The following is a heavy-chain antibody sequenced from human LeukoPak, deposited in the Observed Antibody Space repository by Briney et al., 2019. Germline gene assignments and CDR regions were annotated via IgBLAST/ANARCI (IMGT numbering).Heavy chain of an antibody. D-gene: IGHD2-2*01. CDR2: INPNSGGT. CDR3: ASRTKYSYFDY. Sequence: ASVKVSCKASGYTFTDYYIHWVRQAPDQGLEWMGWINPNSGGTNYAQKFQGRVTMTRDTSISTAYMELSRLRSDDTAVYYCASRTKYSYFDYWGQGSMVTVSS. J-gene: IGHJ4*02. CDR1: GYTFTDYY. V-gene: IGHV1-2*02.